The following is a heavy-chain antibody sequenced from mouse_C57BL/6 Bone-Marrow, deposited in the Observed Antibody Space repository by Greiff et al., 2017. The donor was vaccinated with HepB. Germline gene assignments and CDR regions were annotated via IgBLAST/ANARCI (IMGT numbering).Heavy chain of an antibody. CDR2: FHPYNDDT. CDR1: GYTFTTYP. J-gene: IGHJ4*01. CDR3: ARGYSNYGLYYAMDY. V-gene: IGHV1-47*01. Sequence: QVQLQQSGAELVKPGASVKMSCKASGYTFTTYPIEWMKQNHGKSLEWIGNFHPYNDDTKYNEKLKGKATLTVEKSSSTVYLELSRLTSDDSAVYYCARGYSNYGLYYAMDYWGQGTSVTVSS. D-gene: IGHD2-5*01.